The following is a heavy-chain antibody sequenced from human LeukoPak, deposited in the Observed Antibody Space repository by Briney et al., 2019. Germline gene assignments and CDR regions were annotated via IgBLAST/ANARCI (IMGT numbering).Heavy chain of an antibody. V-gene: IGHV4-59*01. CDR3: ARDTVGATFPGAFDM. Sequence: PSETLSLTCTVSGVSISSYYWSWIRQPPGKGLEWIGYIYYSGSTNYNPSLKSRVTISVDTSKNQFSLKLSSVTAADTAVYYCARDTVGATFPGAFDMWGQGTMVTVSS. CDR1: GVSISSYY. CDR2: IYYSGST. J-gene: IGHJ3*02. D-gene: IGHD1-26*01.